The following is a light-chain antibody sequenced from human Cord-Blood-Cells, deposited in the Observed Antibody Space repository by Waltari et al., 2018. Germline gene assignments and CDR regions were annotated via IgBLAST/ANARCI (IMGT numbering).Light chain of an antibody. V-gene: IGLV2-23*01. CDR1: SSDVGSYNL. J-gene: IGLJ2*01. CDR2: EGS. Sequence: QSALTQPASVSGSPGQSITISCTGTSSDVGSYNLVSWYQQHPGKAPKLMIYEGSKRPSGVSNRFSVSRSGNTPSLTISGLQAEDETDYYCCSYAGSSGVFGGGTKLTVL. CDR3: CSYAGSSGV.